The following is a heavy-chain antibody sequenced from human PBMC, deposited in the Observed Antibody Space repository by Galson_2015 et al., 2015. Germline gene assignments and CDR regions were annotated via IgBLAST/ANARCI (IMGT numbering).Heavy chain of an antibody. V-gene: IGHV4-59*02. CDR3: ARTENPGVVKY. Sequence: LSLTCAVSGASVTTLFWSWFRQAPGKSLERIGYIYNRGGSTDYNPSLKSRVTTSVDTSKNQFSLGLSSVTAADTAMYFCARTENPGVVKYWGQGILVTVSS. CDR2: IYNRGGST. CDR1: GASVTTLF. D-gene: IGHD3-22*01. J-gene: IGHJ4*02.